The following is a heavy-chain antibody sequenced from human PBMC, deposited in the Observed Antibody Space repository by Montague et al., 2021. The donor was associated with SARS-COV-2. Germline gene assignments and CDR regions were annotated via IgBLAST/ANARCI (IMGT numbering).Heavy chain of an antibody. D-gene: IGHD2-2*01. Sequence: SLRLSCAASGFTFGDYGMSWVRQAPGKGLEWVSGINWNGGSTGYADSVKGRFTISRDNAKNSLYLRMNSLRAEDTALYYCARDRDCSSTSCSPGLYYYYGMDVWGQGTTVTVSS. CDR3: ARDRDCSSTSCSPGLYYYYGMDV. V-gene: IGHV3-20*04. J-gene: IGHJ6*02. CDR2: INWNGGST. CDR1: GFTFGDYG.